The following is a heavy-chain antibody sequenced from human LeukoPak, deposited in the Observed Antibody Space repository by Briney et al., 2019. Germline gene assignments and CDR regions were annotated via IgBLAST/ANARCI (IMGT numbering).Heavy chain of an antibody. Sequence: ASVKVSCKASGYTFTANYIHWVRQAPGQGLEWMGWINPNGGGTNYAQKFQGRVTMTRDTSISTLYMELSRLKSDDTAVYYCARGFGSSWFDYWGQGTLVTVSS. CDR3: ARGFGSSWFDY. CDR2: INPNGGGT. V-gene: IGHV1-2*02. D-gene: IGHD6-13*01. CDR1: GYTFTANY. J-gene: IGHJ4*02.